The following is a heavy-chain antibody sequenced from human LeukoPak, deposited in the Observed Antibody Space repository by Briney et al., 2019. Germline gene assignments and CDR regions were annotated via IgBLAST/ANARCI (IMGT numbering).Heavy chain of an antibody. V-gene: IGHV3-21*01. CDR3: ARDISRSGSRDSYDY. D-gene: IGHD3-10*01. CDR1: GFTFSSYA. J-gene: IGHJ4*02. Sequence: PGGSLRLSCAASGFTFSSYAMSWVRQAPGKGLEWVSSISSSSSYIYYADSVKGRFTISRDNAKNSLYLQMNSLRAEGTAVYYCARDISRSGSRDSYDYWGQGTLVTVSS. CDR2: ISSSSSYI.